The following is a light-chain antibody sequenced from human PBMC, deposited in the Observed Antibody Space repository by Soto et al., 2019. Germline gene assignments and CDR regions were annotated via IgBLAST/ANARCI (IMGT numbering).Light chain of an antibody. Sequence: EIVLTQSPGTLSLSPGERATLSCRASQSVSSSYLAWYQQKPGQAPRLLIYGASGRATGIPDRFSGSGSGTDFTLTINRLEPEDFAGYYCQQYGSSPTFGQGTKVEIK. J-gene: IGKJ1*01. CDR1: QSVSSSY. V-gene: IGKV3-20*01. CDR2: GAS. CDR3: QQYGSSPT.